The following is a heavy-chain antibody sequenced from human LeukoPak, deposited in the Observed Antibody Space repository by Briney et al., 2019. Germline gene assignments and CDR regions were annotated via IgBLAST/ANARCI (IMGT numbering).Heavy chain of an antibody. V-gene: IGHV4-59*01. J-gene: IGHJ3*02. Sequence: SETLSLTCTVSGGSISSYYWSWIRQPPGKGLEWIAYISDIGSINYNPSLKSRVTISVDTSKNQFSLKLSSVTAADTAVYYCAREIGYCSGGSCYEAFDIWGQGTMVTVSS. CDR3: AREIGYCSGGSCYEAFDI. CDR1: GGSISSYY. CDR2: ISDIGSI. D-gene: IGHD2-15*01.